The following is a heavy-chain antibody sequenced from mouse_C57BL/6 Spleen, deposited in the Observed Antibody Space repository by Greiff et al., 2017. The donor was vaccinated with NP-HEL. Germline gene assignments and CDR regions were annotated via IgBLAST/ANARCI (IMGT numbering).Heavy chain of an antibody. J-gene: IGHJ4*01. V-gene: IGHV1-69*01. CDR1: GYTFTSYW. CDR2: IDPSDSYT. CDR3: ASSIVDYDGEAAVGY. D-gene: IGHD2-4*01. Sequence: QVQLQQPGAELVMPGASVKLSCKASGYTFTSYWMHWVKQRPGQGLEWIGEIDPSDSYTNYNQKFKGKSTLTVDKSSSTASMQLSSLTSEDSAVYYCASSIVDYDGEAAVGYWGQGTSVTVS.